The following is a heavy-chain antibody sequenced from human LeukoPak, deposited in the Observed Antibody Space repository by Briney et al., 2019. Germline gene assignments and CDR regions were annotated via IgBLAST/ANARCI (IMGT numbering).Heavy chain of an antibody. CDR2: IYTSGST. J-gene: IGHJ5*02. CDR1: GGSISSYY. D-gene: IGHD3-16*02. Sequence: PSETLSLTCTVSGGSISSYYWSWIRQPAGKGLEWIGRIYTSGSTNYNPSLKSRVTMSVDTSKNQFSLKLSSVTAAETAVYYCARGDYDYVWGSYRYTGENQNWFDPWGQGTLVTVSS. CDR3: ARGDYDYVWGSYRYTGENQNWFDP. V-gene: IGHV4-4*07.